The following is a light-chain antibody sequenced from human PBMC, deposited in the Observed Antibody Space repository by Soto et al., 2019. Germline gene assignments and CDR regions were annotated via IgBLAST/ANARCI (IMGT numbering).Light chain of an antibody. J-gene: IGKJ1*01. CDR2: AAS. Sequence: DIQMTQSPSSLTASVGDRVTITCRASQGISNYLAWYQQKPGKVPKLLIYAASTLQSGVPSRFSGSGSGTDFTLTISSLQPEDVATYYCQKYNSAPPCTFGQGTKV. V-gene: IGKV1-27*01. CDR1: QGISNY. CDR3: QKYNSAPPCT.